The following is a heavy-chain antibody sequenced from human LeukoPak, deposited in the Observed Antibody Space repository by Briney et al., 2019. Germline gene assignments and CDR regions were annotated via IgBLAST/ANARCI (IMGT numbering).Heavy chain of an antibody. CDR1: GYTFTSYG. Sequence: ASVKVSCKASGYTFTSYGISWVRQAPGQGLEWMGWISAYNGNTNYAQKLQGRVTMTTDTSTSTAYMELRSLRSDDTAVYYCARVGARTRNYGSEWYDYWGQGTLVTVSS. CDR2: ISAYNGNT. D-gene: IGHD1-7*01. J-gene: IGHJ4*02. V-gene: IGHV1-18*01. CDR3: ARVGARTRNYGSEWYDY.